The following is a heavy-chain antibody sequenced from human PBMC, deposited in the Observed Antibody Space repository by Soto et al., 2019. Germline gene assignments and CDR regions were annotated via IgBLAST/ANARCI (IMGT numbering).Heavy chain of an antibody. CDR2: FSPNSGGT. V-gene: IGHV1-2*02. J-gene: IGHJ4*02. CDR3: ASGVTSGSFPPFEL. Sequence: ASVQVSCPASGSTFPGYYMHWVRQVPGQGLEWMGWFSPNSGGTNYAQNFLDRVTITADQFTSTVYLELSSLRSDDTAVYYCASGVTSGSFPPFELWGQGTLVTSPQ. D-gene: IGHD1-26*01. CDR1: GSTFPGYY.